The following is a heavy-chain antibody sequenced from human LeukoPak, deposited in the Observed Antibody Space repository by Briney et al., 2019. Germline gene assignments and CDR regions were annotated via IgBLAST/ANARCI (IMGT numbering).Heavy chain of an antibody. CDR2: IYHSGST. J-gene: IGHJ4*02. CDR3: AGGDFWSGYFY. Sequence: PSETLSLTCAVSGYSISSGYYWGWIRQPPGKGLEWIGSIYHSGSTYYNPSLKSRVTISVDTSKNQFSLKLSSVTAADTAVYYCAGGDFWSGYFYWGQGTLVTVSS. V-gene: IGHV4-38-2*01. CDR1: GYSISSGYY. D-gene: IGHD3-3*01.